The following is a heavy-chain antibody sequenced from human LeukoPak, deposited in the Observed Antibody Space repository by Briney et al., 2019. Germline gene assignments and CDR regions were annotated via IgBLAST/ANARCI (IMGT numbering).Heavy chain of an antibody. D-gene: IGHD1-26*01. CDR2: ISGSGGST. Sequence: GGSLRLSCAASGFTFSSYAMSWVRQAPGKGLEWVSSISGSGGSTYYADSVKGRFTISRDNSKNTLYLQMNSLRAEDTAVYYCARDPYSWSYYTHFDYWGQGTLVTVSS. CDR1: GFTFSSYA. CDR3: ARDPYSWSYYTHFDY. V-gene: IGHV3-23*01. J-gene: IGHJ4*02.